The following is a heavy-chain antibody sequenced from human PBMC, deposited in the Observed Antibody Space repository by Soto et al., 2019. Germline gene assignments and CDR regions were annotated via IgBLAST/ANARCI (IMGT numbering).Heavy chain of an antibody. D-gene: IGHD2-15*01. J-gene: IGHJ5*02. V-gene: IGHV4-59*01. CDR1: GGSISSYY. Sequence: SETLSLTCTVSGGSISSYYWSWIRQPPGKGLEWIGYIYYSGSTNYNPSLKSRVTISVDTSKNQFSLKLSSVTAADTAVYYCAGIREGNRSHLYNWFDPWGQGTLVTVSS. CDR2: IYYSGST. CDR3: AGIREGNRSHLYNWFDP.